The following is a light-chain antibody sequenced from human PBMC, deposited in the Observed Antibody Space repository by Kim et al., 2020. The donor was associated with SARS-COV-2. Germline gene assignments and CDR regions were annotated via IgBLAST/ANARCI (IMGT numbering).Light chain of an antibody. V-gene: IGKV1-39*01. CDR2: AAS. CDR1: QSIRTY. CDR3: QQSYSTPRT. J-gene: IGKJ1*01. Sequence: ASVGDRVTITCRASQSIRTYLNWYQQKPGKAPNLLIYAASTLQSGVPSRFSGGGSGTDFTLTISSLQPEDFATYYCQQSYSTPRTFGQGTKVDIK.